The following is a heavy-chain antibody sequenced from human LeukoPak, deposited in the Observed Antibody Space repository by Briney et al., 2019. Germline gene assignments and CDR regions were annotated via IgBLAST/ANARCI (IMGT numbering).Heavy chain of an antibody. CDR1: GGTFSSYA. V-gene: IGHV1-69*05. CDR2: IIPIFGTA. CDR3: ARSTTVTTYTFDY. Sequence: SVKVSCKASGGTFSSYAISWVRQAPGQGLEWMGGIIPIFGTANYAQKFQGRVTITTDESTSTAYMELSSLRSEDTAVYYCARSTTVTTYTFDYWGQGTLVTVSS. J-gene: IGHJ4*02. D-gene: IGHD4-17*01.